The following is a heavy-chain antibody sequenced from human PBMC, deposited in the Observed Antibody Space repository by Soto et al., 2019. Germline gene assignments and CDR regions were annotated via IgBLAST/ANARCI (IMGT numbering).Heavy chain of an antibody. J-gene: IGHJ5*02. CDR2: IYYSGGT. CDR1: GGSISSGGYY. CDR3: ARAIVLMEYGAGNWFDP. V-gene: IGHV4-31*01. D-gene: IGHD2-8*01. Sequence: QVQLQESGPGLVKPSQTLSLTCTVSGGSISSGGYYWSWIRQHPGKGLEWLWYIYYSGGTYYNPSLKSPITLSVDTSKSPFSLKLRSVTAADTAEDYCARAIVLMEYGAGNWFDPCGKGTLVTVSS.